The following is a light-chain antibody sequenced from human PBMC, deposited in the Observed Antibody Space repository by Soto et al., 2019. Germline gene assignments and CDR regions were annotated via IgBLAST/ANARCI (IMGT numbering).Light chain of an antibody. CDR3: SSYAGSNNV. Sequence: SVLTQPPSPSGAPGQSVTLSSPGNSSDVGGYNYVSWYQQHPGKAPKLMIYDVSKRPSGVPDRFSGSKSGNTASLTVSGLQAEDEADYYCSSYAGSNNVFGTGTKVTVL. CDR2: DVS. CDR1: SSDVGGYNY. V-gene: IGLV2-8*01. J-gene: IGLJ1*01.